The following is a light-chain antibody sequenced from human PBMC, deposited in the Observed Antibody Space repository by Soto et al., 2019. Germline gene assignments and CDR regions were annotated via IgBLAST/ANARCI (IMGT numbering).Light chain of an antibody. Sequence: EIVLTQSPCTLSLSPGESATLSCRASQSVSRYLAWYQQKPGQTPRLLIYDASNRAAGIPARFSGSGSGTDFTLTISSLEPEDFAVYYCQQRSNWPLTFGGGTKVDIK. CDR2: DAS. V-gene: IGKV3-11*01. CDR3: QQRSNWPLT. J-gene: IGKJ4*01. CDR1: QSVSRY.